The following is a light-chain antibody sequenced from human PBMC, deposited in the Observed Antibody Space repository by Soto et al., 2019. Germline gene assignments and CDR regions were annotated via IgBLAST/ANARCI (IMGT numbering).Light chain of an antibody. CDR1: QSVTNNF. CDR2: GAS. V-gene: IGKV3-20*01. J-gene: IGKJ3*01. CDR3: QQYGTPLFT. Sequence: IVLTQSPGTLSLSPGERATLSCEARQSVTNNFLAWYQQKPGQAPRLLIYGASSRATGVPDRFSGSGSGTDFTLTISRLEPGDFAVFYCQQYGTPLFTFGPGTKVDIK.